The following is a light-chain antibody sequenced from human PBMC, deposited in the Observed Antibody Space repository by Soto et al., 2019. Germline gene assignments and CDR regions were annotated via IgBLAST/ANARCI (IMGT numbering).Light chain of an antibody. CDR2: AAS. CDR3: QQLSSYPLT. CDR1: QSISSY. Sequence: DIQMTQSPSSLSASVGDRVTIAFRASQSISSYLNWYQQKPGKAPKLLIYAASSLQSGVPSRFSGSGSGTDFTLTISSLQPEDFATYYCQQLSSYPLTFGGGTKVDI. J-gene: IGKJ4*01. V-gene: IGKV1-39*01.